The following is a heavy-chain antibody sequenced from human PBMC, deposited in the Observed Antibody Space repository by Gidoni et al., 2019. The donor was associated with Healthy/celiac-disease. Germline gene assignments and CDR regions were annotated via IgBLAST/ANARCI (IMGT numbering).Heavy chain of an antibody. CDR1: GGSISSSSYY. CDR3: ARRGSLVATYHDAFDI. D-gene: IGHD5-12*01. CDR2: IYYSGST. Sequence: QLQLQESGPGLVKPSETLSLTCTVSGGSISSSSYYWGWIRQPPGKGLEWIGSIYYSGSTYYNPSLKSRVTISVDTSKNQFSLKLSSVTAADTAVYYCARRGSLVATYHDAFDIWGQGTMVTVSS. J-gene: IGHJ3*02. V-gene: IGHV4-39*01.